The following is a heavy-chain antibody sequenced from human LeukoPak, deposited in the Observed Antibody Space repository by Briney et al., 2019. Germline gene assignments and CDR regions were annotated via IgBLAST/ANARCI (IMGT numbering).Heavy chain of an antibody. J-gene: IGHJ5*02. CDR2: IYSSGGT. V-gene: IGHV4-4*09. CDR3: ARRRFAVHGTVWFDP. Sequence: SEALSLTCTFSGGSISDNYWSCIRQPPGKGLECIGYIYSSGGTSYNPSLKSRVTISENTSKNQFSLRLTSVTDADTAVYYCARRRFAVHGTVWFDPWGQGTLVTVSS. D-gene: IGHD6-19*01. CDR1: GGSISDNY.